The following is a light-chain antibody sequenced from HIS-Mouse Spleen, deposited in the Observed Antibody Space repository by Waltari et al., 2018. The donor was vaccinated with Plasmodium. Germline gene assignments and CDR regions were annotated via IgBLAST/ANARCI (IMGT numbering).Light chain of an antibody. J-gene: IGLJ3*02. CDR2: DVS. Sequence: QSALTQPASVSGSPGQSITIPCTGTSSDVGCYNYCPWYQQPPGQAPKLMIYDVSNRPSGVSNRFSGSKSGNTASLTISGLQAEDEADYYCSSYTSSSTWVFGGGTKLTVL. V-gene: IGLV2-14*03. CDR3: SSYTSSSTWV. CDR1: SSDVGCYNY.